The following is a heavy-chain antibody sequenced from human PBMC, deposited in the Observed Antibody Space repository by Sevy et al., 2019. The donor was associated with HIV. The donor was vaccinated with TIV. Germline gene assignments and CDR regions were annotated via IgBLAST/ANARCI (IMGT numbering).Heavy chain of an antibody. Sequence: GGSLRLSCAASGFTLSDYYMSWIRQAPGKGLEWVSYISGSDNTKYYEDSVKGRFTISRDNAKNSLYLQMNSLRAEDTAVYYCARDHVKDGDLGDYYYFAMDVWGQGTTVTVSS. D-gene: IGHD4-17*01. CDR2: ISGSDNTK. CDR1: GFTLSDYY. J-gene: IGHJ6*02. CDR3: ARDHVKDGDLGDYYYFAMDV. V-gene: IGHV3-11*01.